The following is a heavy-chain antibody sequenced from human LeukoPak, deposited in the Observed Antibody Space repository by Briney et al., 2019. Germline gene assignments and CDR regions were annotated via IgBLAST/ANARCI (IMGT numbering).Heavy chain of an antibody. V-gene: IGHV3-30-3*01. D-gene: IGHD6-19*01. CDR1: GFTFSSYA. CDR2: ISYDGSNK. J-gene: IGHJ5*02. Sequence: GRSLRLSCAASGFTFSSYAMHWVRQAPGKGLEWVAVISYDGSNKYYADSVKGRFTISRDNSKNTLYLQMNSLRAEDTAVYYCARDPSGIAVAGTYMDNWFDPWGQGTLVTVSS. CDR3: ARDPSGIAVAGTYMDNWFDP.